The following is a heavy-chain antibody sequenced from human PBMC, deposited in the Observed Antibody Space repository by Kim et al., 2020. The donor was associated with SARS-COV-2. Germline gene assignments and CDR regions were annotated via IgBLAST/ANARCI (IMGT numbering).Heavy chain of an antibody. CDR1: GGSISSYY. Sequence: SETLSLTCTVSGGSISSYYWSWIRQPPGKGLEWIGYIYYSGSTNYNPSLKSRVTISVDTSKNQFSLKLSSVTAADTAVYYCARGSVHGDSPGVYYYYYGMDVWGQGTTVTVSS. CDR3: ARGSVHGDSPGVYYYYYGMDV. J-gene: IGHJ6*02. CDR2: IYYSGST. V-gene: IGHV4-59*13. D-gene: IGHD4-17*01.